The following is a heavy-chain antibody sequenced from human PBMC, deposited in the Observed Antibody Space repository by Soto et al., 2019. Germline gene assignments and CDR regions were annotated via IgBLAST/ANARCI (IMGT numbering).Heavy chain of an antibody. CDR2: IYYSGST. Sequence: PSETLSLTCTVSGGSISSYYWSWIRQPPGKGLEWIGYIYYSGSTNYNPSLKSRVTISVDTSKNQFSLKLSSVTAADTAVYYCAGVYGDSLDYWGQGTLVTVSS. D-gene: IGHD4-17*01. CDR3: AGVYGDSLDY. CDR1: GGSISSYY. J-gene: IGHJ4*02. V-gene: IGHV4-59*01.